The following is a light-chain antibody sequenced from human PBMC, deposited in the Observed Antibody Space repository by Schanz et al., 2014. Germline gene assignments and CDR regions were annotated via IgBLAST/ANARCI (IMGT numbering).Light chain of an antibody. Sequence: QAVVTQEPTFSVSPGGTVTLTCALSSGAVSTSHYPSWYQQTPGQAPRTLIYNTDTRSPGVPDRFSGSVLGNTAALTVTGAQADDESAYYCALYLGSGAWVFGGGTKLTVL. J-gene: IGLJ3*02. CDR1: SGAVSTSHY. V-gene: IGLV8-61*01. CDR3: ALYLGSGAWV. CDR2: NTD.